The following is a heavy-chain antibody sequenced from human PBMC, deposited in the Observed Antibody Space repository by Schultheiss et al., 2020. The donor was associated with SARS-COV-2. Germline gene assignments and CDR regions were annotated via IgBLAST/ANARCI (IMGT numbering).Heavy chain of an antibody. CDR3: AKGAESGNYYDSISGYYYGMDV. V-gene: IGHV3-48*04. CDR1: GFTFSSYG. J-gene: IGHJ6*02. D-gene: IGHD3-22*01. Sequence: GALRLSCAASGFTFSSYGMHWVRQAPGKGLEWVSYISSSGSTIYYADSVKGRFTISRDNAKNSLYLQMNSLRAEDTAVYYCAKGAESGNYYDSISGYYYGMDVWGQGTTVTVSS. CDR2: ISSSGSTI.